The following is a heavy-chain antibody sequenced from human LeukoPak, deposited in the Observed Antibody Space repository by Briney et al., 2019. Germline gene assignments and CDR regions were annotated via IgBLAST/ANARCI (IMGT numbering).Heavy chain of an antibody. CDR2: FYSGGST. D-gene: IGHD6-13*01. Sequence: GVPLSLLCALSGLPFNLYHMLGVRQSTGKALEWVSVFYSGGSTYYADSVKGRFTISRDNSKDTLYLQMNGLRAEDTAVYFCAKQSAGSAAWYSLHYDFWGQGTLVTVSS. J-gene: IGHJ4*02. CDR1: GLPFNLYH. V-gene: IGHV3-23*03. CDR3: AKQSAGSAAWYSLHYDF.